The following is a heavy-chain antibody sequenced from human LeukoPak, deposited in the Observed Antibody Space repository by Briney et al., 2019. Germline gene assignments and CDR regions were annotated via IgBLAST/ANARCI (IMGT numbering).Heavy chain of an antibody. CDR1: GFTFSNAW. Sequence: PGGSLRLSCAASGFTFSNAWMSWVRQAPGKGLEWVGRIKSKTDGGTTDYAAPVKGRFTISRDDSKNTLYLQMNSLKTEDTAVYYCTTDYTVVATQWDYWGQGTLVTVSS. CDR3: TTDYTVVATQWDY. D-gene: IGHD4-23*01. CDR2: IKSKTDGGTT. V-gene: IGHV3-15*01. J-gene: IGHJ4*02.